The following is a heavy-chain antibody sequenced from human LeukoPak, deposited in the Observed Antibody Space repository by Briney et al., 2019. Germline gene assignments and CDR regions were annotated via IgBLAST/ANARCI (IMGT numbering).Heavy chain of an antibody. D-gene: IGHD3-10*01. J-gene: IGHJ6*04. CDR3: ASLYGSGSYHSYYYGMDV. V-gene: IGHV4-34*01. CDR1: GGSFSGYY. CDR2: IYHRGSA. Sequence: SETLSLTCVVYGGSFSGYYWSWIRQPPGKGLEWIGAIYHRGSANYNPSLKSRVSISVDTSKNQFSLKLSSVTAADTAVYYCASLYGSGSYHSYYYGMDVWGKGTTVTVSS.